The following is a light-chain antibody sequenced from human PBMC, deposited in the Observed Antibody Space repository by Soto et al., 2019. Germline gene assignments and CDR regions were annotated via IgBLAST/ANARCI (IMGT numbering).Light chain of an antibody. Sequence: DIQLTQSPSFLSASVGDRVTITCRASQGISSYLAWYQQKPGKAPKLLIYAASTLQSGVPSRFSRSGSGTEFTLTISSLQPEDFATYYCQQLNSYPPWTFGQGTKVDIK. CDR1: QGISSY. V-gene: IGKV1-9*01. J-gene: IGKJ1*01. CDR3: QQLNSYPPWT. CDR2: AAS.